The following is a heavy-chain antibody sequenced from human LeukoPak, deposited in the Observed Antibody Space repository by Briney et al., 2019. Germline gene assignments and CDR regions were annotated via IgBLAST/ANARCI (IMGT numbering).Heavy chain of an antibody. Sequence: SETLSLTCAVYGGSFSGYYWSWIRQPPGKGWKWFGEFIQSGSTNYNPSLKSRVTISVDTSKNQFSLKLSSVTAADAAVYYCARGLSLRAMVEGPNYFDYWGQGTLVTVSS. CDR1: GGSFSGYY. V-gene: IGHV4-34*01. J-gene: IGHJ4*02. CDR2: FIQSGST. CDR3: ARGLSLRAMVEGPNYFDY. D-gene: IGHD5-18*01.